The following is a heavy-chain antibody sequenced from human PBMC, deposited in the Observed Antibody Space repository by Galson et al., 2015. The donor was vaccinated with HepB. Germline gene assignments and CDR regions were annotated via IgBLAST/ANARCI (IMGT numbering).Heavy chain of an antibody. CDR1: GFTFSSYG. CDR2: IWYDGSNK. Sequence: SLRLSCAASGFTFSSYGMHWVRQAPGKGLEWVAVIWYDGSNKYYADSVKGRFTISRDNSKNTLYLQMNSLRAEDTAVYYCARDSRYFGGMDVWGQGTTVTVSS. D-gene: IGHD3-9*01. J-gene: IGHJ6*02. CDR3: ARDSRYFGGMDV. V-gene: IGHV3-33*01.